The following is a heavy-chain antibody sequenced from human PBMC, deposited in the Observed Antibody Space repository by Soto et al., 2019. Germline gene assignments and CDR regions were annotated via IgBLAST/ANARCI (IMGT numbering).Heavy chain of an antibody. CDR1: GGSFSGYY. D-gene: IGHD2-2*01. Sequence: SETLSLTCAVYGGSFSGYYWTWIRQPPGTGLEWIGEINHSGTTYYNPSLKSRVTISEDTSKNQFSLKLSSVTAADTAVFYCARLIHCKTTSCYFDYWGQGTLVTVSS. V-gene: IGHV4-34*01. CDR3: ARLIHCKTTSCYFDY. J-gene: IGHJ4*02. CDR2: INHSGTT.